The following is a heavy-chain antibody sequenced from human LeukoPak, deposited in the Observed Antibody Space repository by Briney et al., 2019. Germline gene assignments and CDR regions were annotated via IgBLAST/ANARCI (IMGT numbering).Heavy chain of an antibody. J-gene: IGHJ4*02. D-gene: IGHD2-15*01. CDR1: GCTFTSYY. CDR2: INPSGGST. V-gene: IGHV1-46*03. CDR3: ARGGDCSGGSCRGGFDY. Sequence: ASVKVSCKASGCTFTSYYMHWVRQAPGQGLEWMGIINPSGGSTSYAQKFQGRVTMTRDTSTSTVYMELSSLRSEDTAVYYCARGGDCSGGSCRGGFDYWGQGTLVTVSS.